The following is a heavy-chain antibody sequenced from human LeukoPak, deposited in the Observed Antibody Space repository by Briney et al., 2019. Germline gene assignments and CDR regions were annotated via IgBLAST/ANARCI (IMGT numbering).Heavy chain of an antibody. V-gene: IGHV3-7*03. J-gene: IGHJ4*02. CDR3: ARVKGLDF. CDR1: GFTFSAYW. CDR2: IKQDGSEK. Sequence: QPGGSLRLSCVASGFTFSAYWMNWVRQAPGKGLEWVANIKQDGSEKYYVDSVKGRFTISRDNAKNSLYLQMNSLRDEDTAIYYCARVKGLDFWGQGTLVTVSS.